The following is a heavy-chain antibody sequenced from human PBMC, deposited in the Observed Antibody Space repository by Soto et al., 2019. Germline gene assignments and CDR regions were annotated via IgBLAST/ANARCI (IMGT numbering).Heavy chain of an antibody. V-gene: IGHV4-4*07. CDR3: ARDAYPNWFDF. D-gene: IGHD2-8*01. J-gene: IGHJ5*01. Sequence: SETLSLTCNVSGGSINIYYWSWIRQPAGKGLEWIGRISSGGSAIYNPSLKSRVTISVDTSKTQFSRRLTSVTAADTAVYFCARDAYPNWFDFWGQGTLVTVSS. CDR2: ISSGGSA. CDR1: GGSINIYY.